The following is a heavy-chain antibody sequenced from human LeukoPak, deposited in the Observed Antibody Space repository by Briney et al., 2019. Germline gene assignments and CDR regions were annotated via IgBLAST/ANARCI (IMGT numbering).Heavy chain of an antibody. V-gene: IGHV3-21*01. D-gene: IGHD3-3*01. CDR1: GFTFSSHS. CDR3: ARDPRLEISGMVIDMLDY. J-gene: IGHJ4*02. CDR2: ISSSSSYI. Sequence: GGSLRLSCVVSGFTFSSHSMNWVRQAPGQGLEWVSYISSSSSYIYYADSVKGRFAISRDNAKNSLYLQMNSLRAEDTAIYYCARDPRLEISGMVIDMLDYWGQGTLVTVSS.